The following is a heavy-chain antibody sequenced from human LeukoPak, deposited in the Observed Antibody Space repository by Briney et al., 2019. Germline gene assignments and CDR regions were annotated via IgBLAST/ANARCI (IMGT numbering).Heavy chain of an antibody. Sequence: ASVKVSCKTSGYTFIDYFLHWVRQAPGQGLEWMGWFNPNSGVTNYAQTYQRRVTMTRDTSMRTAYMELSRLRSDDTAVYYCARWRMTTIGWFDPWGQGTLVTVAS. J-gene: IGHJ5*02. CDR1: GYTFIDYF. V-gene: IGHV1-2*02. D-gene: IGHD4-17*01. CDR2: FNPNSGVT. CDR3: ARWRMTTIGWFDP.